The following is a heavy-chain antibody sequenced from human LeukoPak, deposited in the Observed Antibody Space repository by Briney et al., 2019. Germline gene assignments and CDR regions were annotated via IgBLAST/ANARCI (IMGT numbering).Heavy chain of an antibody. D-gene: IGHD4-23*01. V-gene: IGHV1-46*01. CDR2: INPSGGST. CDR1: GYTFTGYY. Sequence: ASVKVSCKASGYTFTGYYMHWVRQAPGQGLEWMGIINPSGGSTSYAQKFQGRVTMTRDTSTSTVYMELSSLRSEDTAVYYCARSLPTTVVKSLPDYWGQGTLVTVSS. CDR3: ARSLPTTVVKSLPDY. J-gene: IGHJ4*02.